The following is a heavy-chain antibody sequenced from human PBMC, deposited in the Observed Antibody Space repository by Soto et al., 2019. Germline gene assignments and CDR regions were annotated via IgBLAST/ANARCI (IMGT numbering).Heavy chain of an antibody. V-gene: IGHV3-15*01. Sequence: GGSLRLSCAASGFTFSNARMSWVRQAPGKGLEWVGRIKSKTDGGTTDYAAPVKGRFTISRDDSKNTLYLQMNSLKTEDTAVYYCTTDSSMFQNYGMDVWGQGTTVTVSS. D-gene: IGHD3-10*02. CDR3: TTDSSMFQNYGMDV. J-gene: IGHJ6*02. CDR1: GFTFSNAR. CDR2: IKSKTDGGTT.